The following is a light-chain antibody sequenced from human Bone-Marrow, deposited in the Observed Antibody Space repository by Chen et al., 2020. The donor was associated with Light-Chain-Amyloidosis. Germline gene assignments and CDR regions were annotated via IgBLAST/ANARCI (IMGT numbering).Light chain of an antibody. CDR2: RDT. CDR1: DLPTKY. V-gene: IGLV3-25*03. CDR3: QSADSSDTYEVI. J-gene: IGLJ2*01. Sequence: SYELTQPPSVSVSPGQTARIPCSGDDLPTKYAYWYQQKPGQAPVLVIHRDTERPSGISERFSGSSSGTTATLTISGVQAEDEADYHCQSADSSDTYEVIFGGGTKLTV.